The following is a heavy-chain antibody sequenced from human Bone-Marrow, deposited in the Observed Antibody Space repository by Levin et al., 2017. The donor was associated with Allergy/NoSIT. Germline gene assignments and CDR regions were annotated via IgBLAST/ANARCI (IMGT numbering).Heavy chain of an antibody. CDR3: ARGLRSALDN. J-gene: IGHJ4*02. CDR1: GFTFSIHW. CDR2: INKDGTEE. V-gene: IGHV3-7*01. Sequence: LSLTCAASGFTFSIHWMNWVRQTPGKGLEWLANINKDGTEEYYVDSVKGRFTISRDNAQNSLFLQMDNLRVEDTALYYCARGLRSALDNWGQGTLVTVSS.